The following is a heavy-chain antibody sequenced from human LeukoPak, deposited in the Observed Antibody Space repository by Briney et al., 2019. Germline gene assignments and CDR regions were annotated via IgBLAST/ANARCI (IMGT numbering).Heavy chain of an antibody. CDR1: GFTFSSCA. Sequence: QPGGSLRLSCAASGFTFSSCAMSWVRQAPGKGLEWASGISGSGVSTYYADSVKGRFTISRDNSKNTLYLQMSSLRAEDTAVYYCAKIPQTTSVGYFDYWGQGNPVTVSS. J-gene: IGHJ4*02. CDR3: AKIPQTTSVGYFDY. V-gene: IGHV3-23*01. CDR2: ISGSGVST. D-gene: IGHD4-17*01.